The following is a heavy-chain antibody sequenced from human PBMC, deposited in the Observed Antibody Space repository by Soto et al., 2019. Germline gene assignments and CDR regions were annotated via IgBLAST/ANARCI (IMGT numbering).Heavy chain of an antibody. D-gene: IGHD3-10*01. J-gene: IGHJ6*02. CDR2: MNPNTADR. V-gene: IGHV1-8*01. CDR1: GYTLTSSD. CDR3: ARGSWFGGLRNFAYALDV. Sequence: QVQLVQSGAEVKKPGASVKVSCKASGYTLTSSDINWVRQAPGQGLEWMGWMNPNTADRGYEQKFLSRFTMPGNTCINSAYMEPRSLRSEDTAVYYCARGSWFGGLRNFAYALDVWGQGTTVTVSS.